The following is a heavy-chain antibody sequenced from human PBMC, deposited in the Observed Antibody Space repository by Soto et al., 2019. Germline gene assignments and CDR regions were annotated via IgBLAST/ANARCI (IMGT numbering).Heavy chain of an antibody. D-gene: IGHD3-22*01. CDR3: ARDMPSVVGGNYYDSSGYDY. CDR2: IYYSGST. Sequence: SETLSLTCTVSGGSISSGDYYWSWIRQPPGKGLEWIGYIYYSGSTYYNPSLKSRVTISVDTSKNQFSLKLSSVTAADTAVYYCARDMPSVVGGNYYDSSGYDYWGQGTLVTVSS. J-gene: IGHJ4*02. V-gene: IGHV4-30-4*01. CDR1: GGSISSGDYY.